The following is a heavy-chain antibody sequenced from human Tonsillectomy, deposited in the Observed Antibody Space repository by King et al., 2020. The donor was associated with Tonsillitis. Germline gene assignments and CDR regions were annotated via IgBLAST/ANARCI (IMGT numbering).Heavy chain of an antibody. Sequence: QLVQSGGGVVQPGRSLRLSCETSGFTFSSYGMHWVRQAPGKGLEWVATISYHGTNIHHTDSVKGRFTVSRDNSKNTTYLQMNSLRAEDTAVYYCARERLYNVGWGIDHWGQGTLVTVSS. CDR3: ARERLYNVGWGIDH. CDR1: GFTFSSYG. J-gene: IGHJ4*02. D-gene: IGHD7-27*01. CDR2: ISYHGTNI. V-gene: IGHV3-33*05.